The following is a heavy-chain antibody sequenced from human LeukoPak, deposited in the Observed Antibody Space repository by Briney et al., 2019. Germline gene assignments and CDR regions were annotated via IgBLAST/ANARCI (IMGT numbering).Heavy chain of an antibody. CDR2: IKQDGRDK. CDR3: ARVDGHAHWFDP. V-gene: IGHV3-7*03. Sequence: GGSLRLSFAASGFTFSSYWMSWVRPAPGKGVGWVANIKQDGRDKYYVDSVKGRFTISRDNAKNSLYLQMNSLRAEDTAVYYCARVDGHAHWFDPGGQGTLVTVSS. CDR1: GFTFSSYW. J-gene: IGHJ5*02.